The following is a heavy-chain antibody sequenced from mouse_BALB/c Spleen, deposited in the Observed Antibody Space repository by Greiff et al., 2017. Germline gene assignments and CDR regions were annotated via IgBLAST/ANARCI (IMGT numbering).Heavy chain of an antibody. CDR1: GYTFTSYW. Sequence: VQLQESGAELAKPGASVKMSCKASGYTFTSYWMHWVKQRPGQGLEWIGYINPSTGYTEYNQKFKDKATLTADKSSSTAYMQLSSLTSEDSAVYYCADYYGSSYGYWGQGTTLTVSS. V-gene: IGHV1-7*01. CDR2: INPSTGYT. CDR3: ADYYGSSYGY. J-gene: IGHJ2*01. D-gene: IGHD1-1*01.